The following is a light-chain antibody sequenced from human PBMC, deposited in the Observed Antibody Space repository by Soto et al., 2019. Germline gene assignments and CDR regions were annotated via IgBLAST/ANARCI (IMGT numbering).Light chain of an antibody. CDR3: QHYNSYSRT. CDR1: QSPNRR. J-gene: IGKJ1*01. V-gene: IGKV1-5*03. Sequence: EIAMSQSASILSASVGDRVSIXCRASQSPNRRFGWYQQKPGKAPKLLIYKASKLEHGDPSRFAGFGSATEFTPSIASLQPDDSATYYGQHYNSYSRTFGQGTKVDIK. CDR2: KAS.